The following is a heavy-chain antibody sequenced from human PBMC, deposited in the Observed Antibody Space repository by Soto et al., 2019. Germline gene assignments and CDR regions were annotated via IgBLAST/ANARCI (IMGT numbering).Heavy chain of an antibody. CDR2: FDPEDGET. CDR3: ATSLGYCSGGSCPPMDV. CDR1: GYTLTELS. J-gene: IGHJ6*04. D-gene: IGHD2-15*01. V-gene: IGHV1-24*01. Sequence: GASVKVSCKVSGYTLTELSMHWVRQAPGKGLEWMGGFDPEDGETIYAQKFQGRVTMTEDTSTDTAYMELSSLRSEDTAVYYCATSLGYCSGGSCPPMDVWGKGTTVTVS.